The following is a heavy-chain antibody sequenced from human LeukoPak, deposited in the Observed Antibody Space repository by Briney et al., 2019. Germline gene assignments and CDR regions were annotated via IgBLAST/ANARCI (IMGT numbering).Heavy chain of an antibody. D-gene: IGHD3-22*01. V-gene: IGHV3-7*01. CDR1: GFTFSSYW. CDR3: ARDNGYFSVDY. Sequence: GGSLRLSCAASGFTFSSYWMTWARQAPGKGLEWVANIKQDESEKYYGDSVRGRFTISRDNAQNSLYLQMNSLRAEDTAVYYCARDNGYFSVDYWGQGTLVTVSS. CDR2: IKQDESEK. J-gene: IGHJ4*02.